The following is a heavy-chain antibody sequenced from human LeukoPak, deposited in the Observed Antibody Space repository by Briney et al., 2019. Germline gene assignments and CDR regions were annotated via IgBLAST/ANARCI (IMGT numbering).Heavy chain of an antibody. J-gene: IGHJ4*02. D-gene: IGHD5-24*01. CDR1: GFTFDDYA. V-gene: IGHV3-9*01. Sequence: GGSLRLSCAASGFTFDDYAMHWVRHAPGKGLEWVSGISWNSGSIGYADSVKGRFTISRDNAKNSLYLQMNSLRAEDTALYYCAKAGGPGGYTEKDFDYWGQGTLVTVSS. CDR2: ISWNSGSI. CDR3: AKAGGPGGYTEKDFDY.